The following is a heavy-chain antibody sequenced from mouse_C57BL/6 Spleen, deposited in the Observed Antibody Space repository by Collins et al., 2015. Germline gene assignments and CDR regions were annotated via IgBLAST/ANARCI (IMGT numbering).Heavy chain of an antibody. CDR3: ARGLY. CDR2: IYPGDGDT. Sequence: STQSTWEASGYAFSSYWMNWVKQRPGKGLEWIGQIYPGDGDTNYNGKFKGKATLTADKSSSTVYMQVSSLTSEDSAVYFCARGLYWGQGTLVTVSA. CDR1: GYAFSSYW. V-gene: IGHV1-80*01. J-gene: IGHJ3*01.